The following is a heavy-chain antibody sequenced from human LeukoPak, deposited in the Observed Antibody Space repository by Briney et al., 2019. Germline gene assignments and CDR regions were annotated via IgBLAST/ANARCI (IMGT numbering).Heavy chain of an antibody. CDR3: ATTYCSSTSCYPGAGTTSYYYYYYMDV. J-gene: IGHJ6*03. CDR2: FDPEDGET. Sequence: GASVKVSCKVSGYTLTELSMHWVRQAPGKGLEWMGGFDPEDGETIYAQKFQGRVTMTEDTSTDTAYMELSSLRSEDTAVYYCATTYCSSTSCYPGAGTTSYYYYYYMDVWGKGTTVTVSS. V-gene: IGHV1-24*01. CDR1: GYTLTELS. D-gene: IGHD2-2*01.